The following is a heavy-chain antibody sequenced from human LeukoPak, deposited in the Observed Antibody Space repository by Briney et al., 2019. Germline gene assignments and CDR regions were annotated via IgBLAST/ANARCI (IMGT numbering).Heavy chain of an antibody. CDR2: ITGGGIT. D-gene: IGHD3-3*01. V-gene: IGHV3-23*01. CDR1: GFTFNTYV. CDR3: AKDLYLRDFWSGYFDY. J-gene: IGHJ4*02. Sequence: GGSLRLSCVASGFTFNTYVMSWVRQAPGKGLEWVATITGGGITYYADLVKGRFTVSRDNSRNTLFLQMDSLRVEDTAVFYCAKDLYLRDFWSGYFDYWGQGIPVTVSS.